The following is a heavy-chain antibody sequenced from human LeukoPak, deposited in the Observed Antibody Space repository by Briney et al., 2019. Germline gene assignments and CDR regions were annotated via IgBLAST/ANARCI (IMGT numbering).Heavy chain of an antibody. CDR3: AKGVSGYQGGWFDP. J-gene: IGHJ5*02. CDR1: GFTFDDYA. D-gene: IGHD3-22*01. V-gene: IGHV3-9*01. Sequence: VRSLRLSCAAPGFTFDDYAMHWVRQAPGKGLEWVSGISWNSGSIGYADSVKGRFTISRDNAKNSLYLQMNSLRAEDTALYYCAKGVSGYQGGWFDPWGQGTLVTVSS. CDR2: ISWNSGSI.